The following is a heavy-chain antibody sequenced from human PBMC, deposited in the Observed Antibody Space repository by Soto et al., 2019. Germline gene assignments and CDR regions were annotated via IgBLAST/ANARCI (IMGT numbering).Heavy chain of an antibody. D-gene: IGHD2-8*02. V-gene: IGHV3-72*01. CDR3: VRGHWSFDY. CDR1: GFTLSDHY. Sequence: GGSLRLSCAASGFTLSDHYMDCVLQAPGKGLEWVARSRNKDHSYSREYAASVKGRFTISRDDSKNSLYLQMSSLKAEDTAVYYCVRGHWSFDYWGQGTVVTISS. CDR2: SRNKDHSYSR. J-gene: IGHJ4*02.